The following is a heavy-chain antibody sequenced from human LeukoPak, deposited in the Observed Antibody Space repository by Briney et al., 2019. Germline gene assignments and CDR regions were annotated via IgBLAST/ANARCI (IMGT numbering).Heavy chain of an antibody. CDR3: ARVLAEGVVRGVIRD. CDR1: GFTFSDYY. J-gene: IGHJ4*02. Sequence: KPGGSLRLSCAASGFTFSDYYMSWIRQAPGKGLEWVSYISSSGSTIYYADSVKGRFTISRDNAKNSLYLQMNSLRAEDTAVYSCARVLAEGVVRGVIRDWGQGTLVTVSS. CDR2: ISSSGSTI. D-gene: IGHD3-10*01. V-gene: IGHV3-11*04.